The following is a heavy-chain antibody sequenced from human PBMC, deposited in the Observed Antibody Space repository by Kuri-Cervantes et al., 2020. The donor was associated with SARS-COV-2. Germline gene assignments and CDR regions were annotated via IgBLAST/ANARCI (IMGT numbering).Heavy chain of an antibody. V-gene: IGHV3-15*01. J-gene: IGHJ6*02. D-gene: IGHD1-14*01. CDR1: GFTFGDYS. Sequence: GESLKISCAASGFTFGDYSMSWFRQAPGKGLEWVGRIKSKTDGGTTDYAAPVKGRFTISRDDSKNTLYLQMNSLKTEDTAVYYCAKHCTGGYYGMDVWGQGTTVTVSS. CDR3: AKHCTGGYYGMDV. CDR2: IKSKTDGGTT.